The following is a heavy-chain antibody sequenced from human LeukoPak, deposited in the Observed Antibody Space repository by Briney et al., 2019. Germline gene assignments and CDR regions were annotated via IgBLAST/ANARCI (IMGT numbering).Heavy chain of an antibody. Sequence: SETLSLTCTVSGGSISSSSYYWGWIRQPPGKGLEWIGYIYYSGSTYYNPSLKSRVTISVDTSKNQFSLKLSSVTAADTAVYYCARNMAGGVPDDYWGQGTLVTVSS. V-gene: IGHV4-39*01. J-gene: IGHJ4*02. CDR2: IYYSGST. D-gene: IGHD3-16*01. CDR1: GGSISSSSYY. CDR3: ARNMAGGVPDDY.